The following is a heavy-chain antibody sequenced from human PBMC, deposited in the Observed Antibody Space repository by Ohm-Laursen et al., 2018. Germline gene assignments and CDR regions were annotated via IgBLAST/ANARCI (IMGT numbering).Heavy chain of an antibody. V-gene: IGHV4-59*08. Sequence: SETLSLTCTVSGGSISSYYWSWIRQPPGKGLEWIGYIYYSGSTNYNPSLKSRVTISVDTSKNQFSLKLSSVTAADTAVYYCARRREQWLEKGYFDLWGRGTLVTVSS. CDR2: IYYSGST. CDR3: ARRREQWLEKGYFDL. D-gene: IGHD6-19*01. J-gene: IGHJ2*01. CDR1: GGSISSYY.